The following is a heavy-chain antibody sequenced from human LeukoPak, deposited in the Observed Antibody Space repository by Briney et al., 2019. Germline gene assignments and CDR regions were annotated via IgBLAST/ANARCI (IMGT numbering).Heavy chain of an antibody. CDR1: GFTFSSYA. V-gene: IGHV3-30*01. J-gene: IGHJ6*03. D-gene: IGHD1-14*01. Sequence: GRSLRLSCAASGFTFSSYAMHWVRQAPGKGLEWVAVISYDGSNKYYADSVKGRFTISRDNSKNTLYLQMNSLRAEDTAVYYCARGPRRNIYYYYMDVWGKGTTVTVSS. CDR2: ISYDGSNK. CDR3: ARGPRRNIYYYYMDV.